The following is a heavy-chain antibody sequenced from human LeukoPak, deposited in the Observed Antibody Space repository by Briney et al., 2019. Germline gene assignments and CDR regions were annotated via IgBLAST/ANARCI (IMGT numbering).Heavy chain of an antibody. CDR1: GYTFTGYY. D-gene: IGHD6-19*01. Sequence: ASVKVSCKASGYTFTGYYMHWVRQAPGQGLEWMGWINPNSGGTNYAQKFQGRVTMTRDTSISTAYMELSRLRSDDTAVYYCARVAYSSGWYGQIQSWFDPWGQGTLVTVSS. V-gene: IGHV1-2*02. CDR3: ARVAYSSGWYGQIQSWFDP. J-gene: IGHJ5*02. CDR2: INPNSGGT.